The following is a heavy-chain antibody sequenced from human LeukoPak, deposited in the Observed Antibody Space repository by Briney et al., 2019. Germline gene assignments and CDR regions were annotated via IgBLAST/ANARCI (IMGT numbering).Heavy chain of an antibody. Sequence: GGSLRLSWAASGFTFSSDSMKSGCQAPGRGLERVSSISSSSSYISYADSVKGCFTISRDNAKNSLYLQTNSLRAEDTAVYYCARAREYYSSSSRWFDPWGQGTLVTVSS. D-gene: IGHD6-13*01. J-gene: IGHJ5*02. CDR2: ISSSSSYI. CDR3: ARAREYYSSSSRWFDP. CDR1: GFTFSSDS. V-gene: IGHV3-21*04.